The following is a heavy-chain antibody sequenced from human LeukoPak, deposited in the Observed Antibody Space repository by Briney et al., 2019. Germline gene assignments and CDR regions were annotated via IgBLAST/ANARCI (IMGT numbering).Heavy chain of an antibody. CDR2: INQDGTEK. D-gene: IGHD6-19*01. Sequence: GGSLRLSCAASGFPFSTYWMSWVRQAPGKGLEWVANINQDGTEKYYVDFVKGRFTISRDNAKNSLYLQMNSLRAEDTAVYYCAKVVRAVAGGIDYWGQGTLVTVSS. CDR3: AKVVRAVAGGIDY. V-gene: IGHV3-7*03. J-gene: IGHJ4*02. CDR1: GFPFSTYW.